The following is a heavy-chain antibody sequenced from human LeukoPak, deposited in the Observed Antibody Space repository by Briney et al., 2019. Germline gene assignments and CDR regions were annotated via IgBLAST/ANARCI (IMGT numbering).Heavy chain of an antibody. CDR3: ARNMVRGYEDAFDI. CDR2: IRYDGSNK. D-gene: IGHD3-10*01. J-gene: IGHJ3*02. Sequence: GGSLRLSCAASGFTFSSYGMHWVRQAPGKGLEWVAFIRYDGSNKYYADSVKGRFTISRHNSKNPLYLQMNSLRAEDTAVYYCARNMVRGYEDAFDIWGQGTMVTVSS. CDR1: GFTFSSYG. V-gene: IGHV3-30*02.